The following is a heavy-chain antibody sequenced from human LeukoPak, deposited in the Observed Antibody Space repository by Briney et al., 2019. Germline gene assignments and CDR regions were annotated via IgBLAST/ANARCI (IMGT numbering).Heavy chain of an antibody. CDR2: ISSSSSYI. CDR1: GFTFSSYS. V-gene: IGHV3-21*01. Sequence: GGSLRLSCAASGFTFSSYSMNWVRQAPGKGLEWVSSISSSSSYIYYADSVKGRFTISRDNAKNSLYLQMNSLRVEDTAVYYCARDFTVAGNFWGQGTLVTVSS. D-gene: IGHD6-19*01. J-gene: IGHJ4*02. CDR3: ARDFTVAGNF.